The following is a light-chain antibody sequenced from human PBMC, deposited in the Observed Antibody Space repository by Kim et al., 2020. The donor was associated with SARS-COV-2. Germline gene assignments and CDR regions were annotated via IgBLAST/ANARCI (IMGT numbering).Light chain of an antibody. CDR2: YDR. V-gene: IGLV3-21*04. Sequence: SYELTQPPSVSVAPEKTARITCGGNNIGRKSVHWYQQKPGQAPVLVIYYDRDRPSGIPERFSGSNSGNTATLTISRVEAGDEADYYCQVWDSSSDLFVFGTGTKVTVL. J-gene: IGLJ1*01. CDR3: QVWDSSSDLFV. CDR1: NIGRKS.